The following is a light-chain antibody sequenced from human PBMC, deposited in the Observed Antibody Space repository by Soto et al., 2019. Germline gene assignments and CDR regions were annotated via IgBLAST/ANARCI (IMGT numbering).Light chain of an antibody. Sequence: DIPMTQSPSTLSASVEDRVTITCRASQSISSWLAWYQQKPGKAPKLLIYKASSLESGVPSRFSGSGSGTEFTLTISSLQPDDFATYYCQQYNNYPWTFGQGTKVEIK. V-gene: IGKV1-5*03. CDR3: QQYNNYPWT. J-gene: IGKJ1*01. CDR1: QSISSW. CDR2: KAS.